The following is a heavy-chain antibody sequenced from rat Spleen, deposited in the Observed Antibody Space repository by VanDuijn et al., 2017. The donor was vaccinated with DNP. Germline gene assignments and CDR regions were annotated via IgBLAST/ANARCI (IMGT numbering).Heavy chain of an antibody. CDR3: ARQRGYFDY. CDR2: MSSDGNNI. Sequence: EVQLVESGGGLVQPGGSLKLSCAASGFTFTDYYMAWVRQGPTKGLEWVAYMSSDGNNIYYGDFVKGRFTISRDNAKNTVYLQMNSLRSEDMATYYCARQRGYFDYWGQGVMVTVSS. CDR1: GFTFTDYY. J-gene: IGHJ2*01. V-gene: IGHV5-22*01.